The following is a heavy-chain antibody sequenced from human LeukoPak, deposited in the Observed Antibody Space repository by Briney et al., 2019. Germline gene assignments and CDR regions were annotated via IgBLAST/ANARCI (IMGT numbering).Heavy chain of an antibody. Sequence: QPGGSLRLSCATSGLTVSSNYMSWVRQAPGKGLECVSIMYSGGSTYYADSVKGRFTISRDNSKNTLYLQMNSLRAEDTAVYYCASPKGGPVTTNKRGSDKRNSYYYYGMDVWGQGTTVTVSS. CDR3: ASPKGGPVTTNKRGSDKRNSYYYYGMDV. D-gene: IGHD4-17*01. V-gene: IGHV3-66*01. CDR1: GLTVSSNY. J-gene: IGHJ6*02. CDR2: MYSGGST.